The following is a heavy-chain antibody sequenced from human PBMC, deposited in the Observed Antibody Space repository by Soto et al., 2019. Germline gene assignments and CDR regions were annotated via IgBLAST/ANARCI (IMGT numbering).Heavy chain of an antibody. D-gene: IGHD5-18*01. CDR2: IYSGGTT. Sequence: GGSLRLSCAASGFTVNSNYMTWVRQAPGKGLEWVSVIYSGGTTDYADSVKGRFTISRDTSKNTLSLQMNSLRAEDTAVYYCERGFNYGYFDYWGQGTLVTVSS. CDR3: ERGFNYGYFDY. J-gene: IGHJ4*02. CDR1: GFTVNSNY. V-gene: IGHV3-53*01.